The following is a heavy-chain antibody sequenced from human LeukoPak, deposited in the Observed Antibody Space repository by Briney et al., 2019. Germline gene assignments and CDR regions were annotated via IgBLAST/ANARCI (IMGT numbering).Heavy chain of an antibody. V-gene: IGHV3-30*18. D-gene: IGHD3-10*01. CDR3: AKDGSRGAFDY. J-gene: IGHJ4*02. Sequence: PGRSLRLSCAASGFTFSSYGMHWVRQAPGKGLEWVAVISYDGSNKYYADSVKGRFTISRDNSKNTLYLQMNSLRAEDTAVYYCAKDGSRGAFDYWGQGTLVTVSS. CDR1: GFTFSSYG. CDR2: ISYDGSNK.